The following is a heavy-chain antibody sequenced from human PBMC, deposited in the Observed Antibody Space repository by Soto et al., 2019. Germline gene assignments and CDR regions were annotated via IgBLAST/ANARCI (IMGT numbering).Heavy chain of an antibody. V-gene: IGHV5-10-1*01. D-gene: IGHD4-17*01. J-gene: IGHJ6*02. Sequence: PGESLKISCKGSGYSFTSYWISWVRQMHGKGLEWMGRIDPSDSYTNYSPSFQGHVTISADKSISTAYLQWSSLKASDTAMYYCARHEGYGDYDGYYYGMDVWGQGTTVTVSS. CDR3: ARHEGYGDYDGYYYGMDV. CDR2: IDPSDSYT. CDR1: GYSFTSYW.